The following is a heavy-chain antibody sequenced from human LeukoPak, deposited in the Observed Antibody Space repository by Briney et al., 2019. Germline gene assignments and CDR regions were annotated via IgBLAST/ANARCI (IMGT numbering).Heavy chain of an antibody. D-gene: IGHD4-17*01. Sequence: SETLSLTCAVYGGSFSGYYWSWIRQPPGKGLEWIGEINHSGSTNYNPSLKSRVTISVDTSKTQFSLKLISVTAADTAVYYCARAKGGDYFDYWGQGTLVTVSS. J-gene: IGHJ4*02. CDR1: GGSFSGYY. CDR3: ARAKGGDYFDY. CDR2: INHSGST. V-gene: IGHV4-34*01.